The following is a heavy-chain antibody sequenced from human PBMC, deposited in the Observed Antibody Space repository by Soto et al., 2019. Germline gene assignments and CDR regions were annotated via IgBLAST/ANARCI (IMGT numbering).Heavy chain of an antibody. Sequence: QVRLEESGTGLVKPSETLSLICSVSGGSVNNANYFWNWIRHHPENGLEWIGYIYYSGSTRDNPSVKTRATLSIDTSKNQVSLRLNSVTVADTAVDFCARDADYGGSRGGMDVWGRGTTVTVSS. D-gene: IGHD4-17*01. J-gene: IGHJ6*02. CDR1: GGSVNNANYF. CDR2: IYYSGST. V-gene: IGHV4-31*03. CDR3: ARDADYGGSRGGMDV.